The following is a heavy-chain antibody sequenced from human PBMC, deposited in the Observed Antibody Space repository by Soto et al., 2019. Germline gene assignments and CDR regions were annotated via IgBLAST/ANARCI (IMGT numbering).Heavy chain of an antibody. J-gene: IGHJ5*02. CDR3: ERVGVVIPHLNWFDP. V-gene: IGHV3-21*01. CDR1: GFTFSSYS. D-gene: IGHD3-3*01. CDR2: IGGSGGYI. Sequence: GGSLRLSCAVSGFTFSSYSMNWVRQAPGKGLEWVSSIGGSGGYIYYADSVKGRFTISRDNTKNSLYLLMNSLRADDTALYYCERVGVVIPHLNWFDPWGQGTLVTVSS.